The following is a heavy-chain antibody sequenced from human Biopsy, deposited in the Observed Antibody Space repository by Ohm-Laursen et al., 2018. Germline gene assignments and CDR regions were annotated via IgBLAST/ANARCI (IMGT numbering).Heavy chain of an antibody. CDR3: TRGDYYYDSLAYYYWFDP. D-gene: IGHD3-22*01. Sequence: GSSVKVSCNASGYTFTGYHVHWVRQAPGQGLEWMGWINAKTGDTNYAQKFQGRVTMTRDTSISTAYVDLSSLRSDDTAVYYCTRGDYYYDSLAYYYWFDPWGQGTLVTVSS. CDR1: GYTFTGYH. CDR2: INAKTGDT. J-gene: IGHJ5*02. V-gene: IGHV1-2*02.